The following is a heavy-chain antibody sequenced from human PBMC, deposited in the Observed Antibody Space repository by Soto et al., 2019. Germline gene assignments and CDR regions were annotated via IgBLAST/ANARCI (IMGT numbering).Heavy chain of an antibody. V-gene: IGHV3-23*01. CDR1: GFIFNNYA. CDR3: GKDPNGDYVGGFEF. Sequence: SLRLSCAASGFIFNNYAMSWVRQAPGKGLEWVSGISASGSRTFYADSVKGRFTVSRDFSKNTLSLRMDSLRAEDTAVYFCGKDPNGDYVGGFEFWGPGTMVTVSS. D-gene: IGHD4-17*01. J-gene: IGHJ3*01. CDR2: ISASGSRT.